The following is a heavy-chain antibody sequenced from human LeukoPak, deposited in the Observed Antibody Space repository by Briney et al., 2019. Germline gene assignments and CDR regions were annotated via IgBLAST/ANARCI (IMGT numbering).Heavy chain of an antibody. V-gene: IGHV3-30-3*01. CDR1: GFTFSNYA. CDR2: ISYDGNNK. CDR3: ARDPKRGFSYGWGAFDI. D-gene: IGHD5-18*01. Sequence: PGGSLRLSCAASGFTFSNYALHWVRQAPGKGLEWVAIISYDGNNKYYADSVKGRFIISRDNSKNTLYLQVNSLRVEDTAVYFCARDPKRGFSYGWGAFDIWGQGTMVSVSS. J-gene: IGHJ3*02.